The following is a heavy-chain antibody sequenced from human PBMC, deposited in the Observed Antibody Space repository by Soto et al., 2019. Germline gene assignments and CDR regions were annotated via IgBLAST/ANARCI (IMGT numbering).Heavy chain of an antibody. D-gene: IGHD3-9*01. Sequence: PGGSLRLSCAASGFTFSSYAMHWVRQAPGKGLEWVAVISYDGSNKYYADSVKGRFTISRDNSKNTLYLQMNSLRAEDTAVYYCARERLRYFDWPQYYRMDVWGQGTTVTVSS. CDR1: GFTFSSYA. J-gene: IGHJ6*02. CDR2: ISYDGSNK. CDR3: ARERLRYFDWPQYYRMDV. V-gene: IGHV3-30-3*01.